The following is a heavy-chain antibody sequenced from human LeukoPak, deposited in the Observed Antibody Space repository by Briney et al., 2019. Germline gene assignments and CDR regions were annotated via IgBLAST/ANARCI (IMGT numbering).Heavy chain of an antibody. Sequence: PSETLSLTCTVSGGSISSSSYYWGWIRQPPGKGLEWIGSIYYSGSTYYNPSLKSRVTISGDTSKNQFVLRLSAVTAADTAVYYCARDKRYSAYDSGDAFDIWGQGTMVTVSS. D-gene: IGHD5-12*01. CDR1: GGSISSSSYY. J-gene: IGHJ3*02. V-gene: IGHV4-39*06. CDR2: IYYSGST. CDR3: ARDKRYSAYDSGDAFDI.